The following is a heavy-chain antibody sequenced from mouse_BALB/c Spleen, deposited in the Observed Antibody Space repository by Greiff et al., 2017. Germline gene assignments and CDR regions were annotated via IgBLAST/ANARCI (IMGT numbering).Heavy chain of an antibody. J-gene: IGHJ3*01. V-gene: IGHV5-17*02. CDR3: ASGGFAY. Sequence: EVQRVESGGGLVQPGGSRKLSCAASGFTFSSLGMHWVRQAPEKGLEWVAYISSGSSTIYYADTVKGRFTISRDNPKNTLFLQMTSLRSEDTAMYYCASGGFAYWGQGTLVTVSA. CDR2: ISSGSSTI. CDR1: GFTFSSLG.